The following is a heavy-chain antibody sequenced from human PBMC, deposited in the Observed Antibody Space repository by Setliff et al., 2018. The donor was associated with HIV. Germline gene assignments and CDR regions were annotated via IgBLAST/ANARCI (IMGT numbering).Heavy chain of an antibody. J-gene: IGHJ6*02. V-gene: IGHV1-3*04. Sequence: ASVKVSCKASGYTFNSYAMHWVRQAPGQRPEWMGWINTGNGNTRHSQKFHGRVTITRDTPASTAYMELSSLRSEDTAVYYCARVGRLHYLTPFYYYGMDVWGQGTTVTVSS. CDR3: ARVGRLHYLTPFYYYGMDV. D-gene: IGHD4-4*01. CDR2: INTGNGNT. CDR1: GYTFNSYA.